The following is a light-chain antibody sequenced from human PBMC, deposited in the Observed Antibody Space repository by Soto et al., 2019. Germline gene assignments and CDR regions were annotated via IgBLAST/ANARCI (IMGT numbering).Light chain of an antibody. V-gene: IGKV1-39*01. CDR1: QSINKY. Sequence: DIQMTQSPSSLSASVGDRVTITCRASQSINKYLNWYQQKSGEAPKLLIYTASSLQSGVPSRFSGSGSGTDFTLTISCLQSEDFATYYCQQYYSYPRTFGQGTKVDIK. J-gene: IGKJ1*01. CDR2: TAS. CDR3: QQYYSYPRT.